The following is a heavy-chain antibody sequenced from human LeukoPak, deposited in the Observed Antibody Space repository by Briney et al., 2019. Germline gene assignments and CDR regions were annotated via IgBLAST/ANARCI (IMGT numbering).Heavy chain of an antibody. CDR3: ARHLNYYLDY. CDR2: ISSDGSIT. D-gene: IGHD3-10*01. J-gene: IGHJ4*02. Sequence: GGSLRLSCAASGFTFSTYAMSWVRQAPGKGLVWVSRISSDGSITSYADSVKGRFTISRDNAKDTLYLQMNSLRAEDTAVYYCARHLNYYLDYWGQGTLVTVSS. CDR1: GFTFSTYA. V-gene: IGHV3-74*01.